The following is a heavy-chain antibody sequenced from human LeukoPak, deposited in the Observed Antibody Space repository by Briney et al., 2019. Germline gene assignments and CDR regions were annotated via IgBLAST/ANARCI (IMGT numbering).Heavy chain of an antibody. Sequence: PGGSLRLSCAASGFIFRDAAMTWVRQAPGKGLEWVSLIASSGLNTYYADSVRGRFTISRDNSKNTLSLQMNSLRVDDTAIYYCGRDIELSTWGRGTLVTVSS. CDR3: GRDIELST. V-gene: IGHV3-23*01. CDR2: IASSGLNT. D-gene: IGHD5-12*01. CDR1: GFIFRDAA. J-gene: IGHJ3*01.